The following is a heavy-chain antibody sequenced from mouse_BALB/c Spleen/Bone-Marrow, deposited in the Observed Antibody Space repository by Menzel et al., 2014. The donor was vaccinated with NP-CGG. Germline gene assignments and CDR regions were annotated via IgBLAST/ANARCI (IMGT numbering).Heavy chain of an antibody. D-gene: IGHD4-1*01. CDR2: ISSGSSII. CDR3: ARERTGSDY. CDR1: GFTFSYFG. J-gene: IGHJ2*01. V-gene: IGHV5-17*02. Sequence: EVQLVESGGGLVQPGGSRKLSCAASGFTFSYFGMHWVRQAPEKGLEWVAYISSGSSIIYYADTVKGRFTISRDNPKNTLFLQMTSLRSEDMAMYYCARERTGSDYWGQGTTLTVSS.